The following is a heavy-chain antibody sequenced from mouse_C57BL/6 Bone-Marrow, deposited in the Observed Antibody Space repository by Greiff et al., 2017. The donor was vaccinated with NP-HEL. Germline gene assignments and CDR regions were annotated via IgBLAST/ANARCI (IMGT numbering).Heavy chain of an antibody. CDR3: AREGGYDEYYFDY. CDR2: IYYSGTI. Sequence: VQLKESGPGLVKPSQTVFLTCTVTGISFTTGNYRWSWIRQFPGNKLEWIGYIYYSGTITYNPSLTSRTTITRDTPKNQFFLEMNSLTAADTATYYCAREGGYDEYYFDYWGQGTTLTVSS. CDR1: GISFTTGNYR. J-gene: IGHJ2*01. D-gene: IGHD2-2*01. V-gene: IGHV3-5*01.